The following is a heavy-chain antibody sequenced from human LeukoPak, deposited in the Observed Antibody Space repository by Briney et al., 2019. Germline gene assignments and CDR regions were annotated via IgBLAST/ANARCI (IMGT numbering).Heavy chain of an antibody. CDR2: VDSDGSST. CDR3: ARGITIFGVVNDAFDI. Sequence: GGSLRLSCVASGFTFSSYWIHWVRQAPGKGLVWVSRVDSDGSSTTYADSVKGRFTVSRDSAKNTLYLQMNSLRAEDTAVYYCARGITIFGVVNDAFDIWGQGTMVTVSS. D-gene: IGHD3-3*01. J-gene: IGHJ3*02. CDR1: GFTFSSYW. V-gene: IGHV3-74*03.